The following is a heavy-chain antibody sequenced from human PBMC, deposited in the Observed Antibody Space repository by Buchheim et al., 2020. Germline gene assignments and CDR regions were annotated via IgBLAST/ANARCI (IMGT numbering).Heavy chain of an antibody. CDR1: GFTFSNAW. V-gene: IGHV3-15*01. CDR3: TTDYPLDYYDSSGYTDY. Sequence: EVQLVESGGGLVKPGGSLRLSCAASGFTFSNAWMSWVRQAPGKGLEWVGRIKSKTDGGTTDYAAPVKGRFTISRDDSTNTLYLQMNSLKTEDTAVYYCTTDYPLDYYDSSGYTDYWGQGTL. D-gene: IGHD3-22*01. J-gene: IGHJ4*02. CDR2: IKSKTDGGTT.